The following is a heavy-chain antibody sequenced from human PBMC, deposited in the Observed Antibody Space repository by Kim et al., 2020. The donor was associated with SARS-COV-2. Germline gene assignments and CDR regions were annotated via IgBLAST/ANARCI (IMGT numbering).Heavy chain of an antibody. CDR2: T. V-gene: IGHV1-46*01. CDR3: ARDSRNNFDY. Sequence: TSYEKKFQGRVTMTRDTSTSTGYMELSSLRSEDTAVYYCARDSRNNFDYWGQGTLVTVSS. J-gene: IGHJ4*02.